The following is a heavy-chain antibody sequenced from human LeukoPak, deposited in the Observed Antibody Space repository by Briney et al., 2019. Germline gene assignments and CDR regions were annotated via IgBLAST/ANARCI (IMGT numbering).Heavy chain of an antibody. V-gene: IGHV4-59*12. Sequence: SETLSLTCTVSGGSISSYYWSWIRQPPGKGLEWIGSVYYSGSTYYNPSLKSRVTISLDTSKNQFSLKLSSLTAADTAVYYCARLYDSNYFDYWGQGTLVTVSS. J-gene: IGHJ4*02. D-gene: IGHD3-22*01. CDR3: ARLYDSNYFDY. CDR1: GGSISSYY. CDR2: VYYSGST.